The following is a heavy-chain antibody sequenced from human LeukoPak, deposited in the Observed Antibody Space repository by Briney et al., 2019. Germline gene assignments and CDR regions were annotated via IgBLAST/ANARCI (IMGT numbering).Heavy chain of an antibody. CDR3: ARDGRWFGEFKGDY. CDR1: GYIFTNYG. D-gene: IGHD3-10*01. Sequence: ASVKVSCKPSGYIFTNYGISWVRQAPGQGLEWMGWISVYKDNTNYAQKFQGRVIVTTDTSTSTIYMELRGLRSDDTAVYYCARDGRWFGEFKGDYWGQGTLVTVSS. CDR2: ISVYKDNT. J-gene: IGHJ4*02. V-gene: IGHV1-18*01.